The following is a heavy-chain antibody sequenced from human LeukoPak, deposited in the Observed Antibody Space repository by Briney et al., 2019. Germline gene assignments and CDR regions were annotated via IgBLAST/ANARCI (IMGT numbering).Heavy chain of an antibody. J-gene: IGHJ6*03. Sequence: SETLSLTCTVSGDSISSSSYYWGWIRQPPGKGLEWIGSIYYRGSTYYNPSLKSRVTMSVDTSKNQFSLKLSSVTAADTAVYYCARGFYGSGSYSPPYYYMDVWGKGTTVTISS. CDR3: ARGFYGSGSYSPPYYYMDV. CDR2: IYYRGST. V-gene: IGHV4-39*07. CDR1: GDSISSSSYY. D-gene: IGHD3-10*01.